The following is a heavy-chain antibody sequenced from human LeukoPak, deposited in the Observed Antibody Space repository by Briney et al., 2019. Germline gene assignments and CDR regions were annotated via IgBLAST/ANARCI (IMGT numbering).Heavy chain of an antibody. D-gene: IGHD3-10*01. J-gene: IGHJ5*02. V-gene: IGHV4-61*05. CDR1: GGSISSSSYY. CDR2: IYYSGST. Sequence: PSETLSLTCTVSGGSISSSSYYWGWIRQPPGKGLEWNGYIYYSGSTNYNPSLKSRVTISVDKAKNQFSLKLSSVTAADAAVYYCARASYRLGELLSFDPWGQGTLVTVSS. CDR3: ARASYRLGELLSFDP.